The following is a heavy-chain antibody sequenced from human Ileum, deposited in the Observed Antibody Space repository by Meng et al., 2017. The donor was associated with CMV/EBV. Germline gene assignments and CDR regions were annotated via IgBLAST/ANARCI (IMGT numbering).Heavy chain of an antibody. Sequence: ASVKVSCKASGYTFTSYGISWVRQAPRQGFEWMGWYSTDNGNTNYAQKFQGRVTMTADTSTSTAYMELSSLRSEDTAVYYCARTKVVPAAPRAYYYYYGMDVWGQGTTVTVSS. CDR2: YSTDNGNT. CDR3: ARTKVVPAAPRAYYYYYGMDV. CDR1: GYTFTSYG. J-gene: IGHJ6*02. V-gene: IGHV1-18*01. D-gene: IGHD2-2*01.